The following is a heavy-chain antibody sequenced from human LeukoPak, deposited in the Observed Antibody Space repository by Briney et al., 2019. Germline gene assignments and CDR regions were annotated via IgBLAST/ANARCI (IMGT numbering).Heavy chain of an antibody. V-gene: IGHV3-21*01. CDR1: GFTFSTYS. Sequence: PGGSLRLSCVVSGFTFSTYSMNWVRQAPGKGLEWVSSISGSSNYIYYADSVKGRFTISRDNAKNSLYLQMNSLRAEDTAVYYCAREKLTRYNWNKESRGDAFDIWGQGTMVTVSS. D-gene: IGHD1-1*01. J-gene: IGHJ3*02. CDR3: AREKLTRYNWNKESRGDAFDI. CDR2: ISGSSNYI.